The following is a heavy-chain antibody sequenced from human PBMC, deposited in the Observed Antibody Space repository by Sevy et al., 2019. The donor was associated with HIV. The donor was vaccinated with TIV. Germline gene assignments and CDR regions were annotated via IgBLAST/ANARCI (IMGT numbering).Heavy chain of an antibody. CDR2: IKQDQSEK. V-gene: IGHV3-7*01. D-gene: IGHD5-12*01. J-gene: IGHJ4*02. Sequence: GGSLRLSCETSGFIFTDYWMSWVRQIPGKGLEWVATIKQDQSEKYYVDSVKGRFAISRDSAKKSVSLQMNGLRAEDTALYFCAGEVGGFNLRPDFFDSWGQGTLVTVSS. CDR3: AGEVGGFNLRPDFFDS. CDR1: GFIFTDYW.